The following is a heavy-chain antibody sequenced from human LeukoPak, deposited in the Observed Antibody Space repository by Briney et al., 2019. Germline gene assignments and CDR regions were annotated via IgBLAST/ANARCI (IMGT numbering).Heavy chain of an antibody. CDR3: AGQEGAGARWVGRFDY. Sequence: GGSLRLSCAASGFTFTNYNMNWVRQAPGKGLEWISTISSSRGNVYYADSVKGRFTISRDNAKNSLYLQMNSLRAEDTAVYYCAGQEGAGARWVGRFDYWGQGTLVTVSS. D-gene: IGHD4-23*01. CDR2: ISSSRGNV. V-gene: IGHV3-21*01. CDR1: GFTFTNYN. J-gene: IGHJ4*02.